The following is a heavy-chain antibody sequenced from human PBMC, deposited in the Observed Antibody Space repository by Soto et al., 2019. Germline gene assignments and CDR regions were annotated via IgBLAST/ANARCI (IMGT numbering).Heavy chain of an antibody. CDR3: ARVDPGETSPFDH. J-gene: IGHJ4*02. CDR2: IIPILGIA. Sequence: ASVKVSCKASGGTFSSYTISWVRQAPGQGLEWMGRIIPILGIANYAQSFQGRVTMTGDTSTSTVYMGVSSLRSEDTAVYYCARVDPGETSPFDHWGQGTLVTVSS. CDR1: GGTFSSYT. D-gene: IGHD3-10*01. V-gene: IGHV1-69*02.